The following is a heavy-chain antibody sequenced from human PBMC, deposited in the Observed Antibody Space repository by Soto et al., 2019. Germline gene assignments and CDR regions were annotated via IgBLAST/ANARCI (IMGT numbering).Heavy chain of an antibody. V-gene: IGHV3-7*03. D-gene: IGHD3-10*01. CDR1: GFTFSSFW. Sequence: GGSLRLSCAASGFTFSSFWMSWVRQAPGKGLEWVANIKTDGSETHYVDSVKGRFTISRDNAKTSLFLQMNSLRVEDTAVYFCTSDRYPRFYHGSGSYPYYWGQGTPVTVFS. CDR3: TSDRYPRFYHGSGSYPYY. J-gene: IGHJ4*02. CDR2: IKTDGSET.